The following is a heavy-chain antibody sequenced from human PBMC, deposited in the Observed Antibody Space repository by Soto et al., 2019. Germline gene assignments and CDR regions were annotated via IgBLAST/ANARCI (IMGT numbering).Heavy chain of an antibody. CDR3: ARPRGLSSSFDP. CDR2: INSDGSST. Sequence: LRLSCAASGFTFSSYWMHWVRQAPGKGLVWVSRINSDGSSTSYADSVKGRFTISRDNAKNTLYLQMNSLRAEDTAVYYCARPRGLSSSFDPWGQGTLVTVSS. D-gene: IGHD6-6*01. J-gene: IGHJ5*02. V-gene: IGHV3-74*01. CDR1: GFTFSSYW.